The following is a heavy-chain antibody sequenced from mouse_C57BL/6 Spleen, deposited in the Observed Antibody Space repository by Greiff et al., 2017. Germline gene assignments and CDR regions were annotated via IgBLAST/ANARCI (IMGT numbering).Heavy chain of an antibody. CDR1: GFTFSSYT. CDR2: ISGGGGNT. Sequence: DVHLVESGGGLVKPGGSLKLSCAASGFTFSSYTMSWVRQTPEKRLAWVATISGGGGNTYYPDSVKGRFTISRDNAKNTLYLQMSRLRSEDTALYYCARRGGTVPYYFDYWGQGTTLTVSS. CDR3: ARRGGTVPYYFDY. J-gene: IGHJ2*01. V-gene: IGHV5-9*01. D-gene: IGHD4-1*01.